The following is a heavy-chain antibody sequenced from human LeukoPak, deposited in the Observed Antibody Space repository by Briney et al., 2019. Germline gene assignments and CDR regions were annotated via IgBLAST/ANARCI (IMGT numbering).Heavy chain of an antibody. J-gene: IGHJ4*02. CDR3: AKSAYVYSGSYYFDY. V-gene: IGHV3-30*18. D-gene: IGHD1-26*01. CDR2: ISYDGSNK. Sequence: GGSLRLFCAASGFTFSSYGMHWVRQAPGKGLEWVAVISYDGSNKYYADSVKGRFTISRDNSKNTLYLQMNSLRAEDTAVYYCAKSAYVYSGSYYFDYWGQGTLVTVSS. CDR1: GFTFSSYG.